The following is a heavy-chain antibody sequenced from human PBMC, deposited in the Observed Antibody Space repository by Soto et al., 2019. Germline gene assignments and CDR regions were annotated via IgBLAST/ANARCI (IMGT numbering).Heavy chain of an antibody. CDR1: GFTFSSYA. V-gene: IGHV3-30-3*01. J-gene: IGHJ4*02. D-gene: IGHD3-22*01. CDR2: ISYDGSNK. CDR3: ARDFYYYYDSSGYIDY. Sequence: QVQLVESGGGVVQPGRSLRLSCAASGFTFSSYAMHWVRQAPGKGLEWVAVISYDGSNKYYADSVKGRFTISRDNSKNTLYLQMNSLRAEDTAVYYCARDFYYYYDSSGYIDYWGQGTLVTVSS.